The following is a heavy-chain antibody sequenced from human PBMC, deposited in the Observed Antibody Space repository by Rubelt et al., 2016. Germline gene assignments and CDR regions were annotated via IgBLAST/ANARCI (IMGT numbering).Heavy chain of an antibody. J-gene: IGHJ6*02. CDR3: ARVGSSSTLYYDYAMDV. CDR2: ISHGGNT. V-gene: IGHV4-38-2*02. CDR1: GGSVSSNYY. Sequence: QVQLQESGPGLVKPSETLSLTCTVSGGSVSSNYYWGWIRQTPGKGLEWIGSISHGGNTYYNPSLKSRITMSVNTSKNQFSLNLSSVTAADTAVYYCARVGSSSTLYYDYAMDVWGQGTTVTVSS. D-gene: IGHD6-13*01.